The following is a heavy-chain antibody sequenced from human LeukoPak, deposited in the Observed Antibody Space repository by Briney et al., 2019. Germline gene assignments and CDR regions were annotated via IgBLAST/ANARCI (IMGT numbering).Heavy chain of an antibody. D-gene: IGHD3-10*01. V-gene: IGHV3-23*01. CDR1: GFTFSSYA. CDR2: ISGSGGST. J-gene: IGHJ4*02. Sequence: GSLRLSCAASGFTFSSYAMSWVRQAPGKGLEWVSAISGSGGSTYYADSVKGRFTISRDNSKNTLYLQMNSLRAEDTAVYYCARDPSGSYYEGFFDYWGQGTLVTVSS. CDR3: ARDPSGSYYEGFFDY.